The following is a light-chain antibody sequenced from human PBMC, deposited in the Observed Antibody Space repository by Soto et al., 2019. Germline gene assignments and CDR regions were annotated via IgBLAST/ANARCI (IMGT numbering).Light chain of an antibody. CDR3: SSQAGSDSLMV. CDR2: GVS. CDR1: SSDIGTFSS. V-gene: IGLV2-8*01. Sequence: QSALTQPPSASGSPGQSVTISCTGTSSDIGTFSSISWYQQYPGKAPKLMIFGVSQRPSGVPDRFSGSKSANTASLTVSGLQDEDEAEYYCSSQAGSDSLMVFGGGTKPPS. J-gene: IGLJ2*01.